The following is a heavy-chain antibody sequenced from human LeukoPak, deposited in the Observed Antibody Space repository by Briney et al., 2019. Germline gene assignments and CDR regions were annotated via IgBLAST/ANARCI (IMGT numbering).Heavy chain of an antibody. D-gene: IGHD6-19*01. V-gene: IGHV4-34*01. CDR3: ARAKQCLDY. CDR2: INHSGST. CDR1: GGSFSGYY. Sequence: KPSETLSLTCAVYGGSFSGYYWSWIRQPPGKGLEWIGEINHSGSTNYNPSLKSRVTISVDTSKNQFSLKLSSVTAADTAVYYCARAKQCLDYWGQGTLVTVSS. J-gene: IGHJ4*02.